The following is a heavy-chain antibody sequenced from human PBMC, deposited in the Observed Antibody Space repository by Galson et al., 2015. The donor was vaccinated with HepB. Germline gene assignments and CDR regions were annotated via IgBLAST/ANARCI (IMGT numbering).Heavy chain of an antibody. CDR1: GGSISSSSYY. Sequence: ETLSLTCTVSGGSISSSSYYWGWIRQPPGKGLEWIGSIYYNGSTDYNPSLKSRVTISVDTSKSHFFLKLSSVTAADTSVFYCARHRLITTPLGRTWFDPGGQGTRVTVSS. CDR3: ARHRLITTPLGRTWFDP. J-gene: IGHJ5*02. V-gene: IGHV4-39*01. D-gene: IGHD1/OR15-1a*01. CDR2: IYYNGST.